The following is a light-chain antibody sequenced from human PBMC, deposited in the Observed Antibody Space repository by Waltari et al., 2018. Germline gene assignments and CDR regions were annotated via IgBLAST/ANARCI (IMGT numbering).Light chain of an antibody. V-gene: IGLV2-8*01. Sequence: QSALTQPPSASGSPGHSVTISCTGTSRDVGGYNHVSWYQQPPGKAPKLMIYEITTRPSGVPDRFSGSKSGNTASLTVSGLQAEDEADYYCSSYEGSNNLVFGGGTKVTVL. J-gene: IGLJ3*02. CDR2: EIT. CDR1: SRDVGGYNH. CDR3: SSYEGSNNLV.